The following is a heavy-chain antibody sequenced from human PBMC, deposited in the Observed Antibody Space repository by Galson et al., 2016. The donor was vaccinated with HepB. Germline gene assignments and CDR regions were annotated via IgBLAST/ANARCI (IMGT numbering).Heavy chain of an antibody. V-gene: IGHV4-31*03. D-gene: IGHD6-6*01. Sequence: TLSLTCIVSGGSVSSGGYYWSWIRQHPGKGLEWIGYIYYSGSTFYSPSLKSRVTISVDTSKDQFSLKLSSVTAADTAVYYCARLIAARPRWFDPWGQGTLVTVSS. CDR2: IYYSGST. J-gene: IGHJ5*02. CDR3: ARLIAARPRWFDP. CDR1: GGSVSSGGYY.